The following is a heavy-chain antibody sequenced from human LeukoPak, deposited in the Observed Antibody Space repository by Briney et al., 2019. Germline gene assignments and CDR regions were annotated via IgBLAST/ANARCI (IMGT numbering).Heavy chain of an antibody. CDR2: ISWNSGSI. Sequence: GGSLRLSCAASGFTFDDYAMHWVRQAPGKGLEWVSGISWNSGSIGYADSMKGRFTISRDNAKNSLYLQMNRLRAEDTALYYCAKDIGVTVTTGDYWGQGTLVTVSS. CDR1: GFTFDDYA. J-gene: IGHJ4*02. CDR3: AKDIGVTVTTGDY. D-gene: IGHD4-17*01. V-gene: IGHV3-9*01.